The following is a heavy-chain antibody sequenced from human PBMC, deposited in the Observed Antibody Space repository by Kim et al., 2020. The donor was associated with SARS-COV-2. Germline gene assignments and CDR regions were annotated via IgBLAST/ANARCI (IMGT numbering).Heavy chain of an antibody. CDR2: INPNSGGT. D-gene: IGHD6-19*01. J-gene: IGHJ6*03. V-gene: IGHV1-2*02. CDR1: GYTFTGYY. CDR3: ARVRGATYSSGWFVYYYYMDV. Sequence: ASVKVSCKASGYTFTGYYMHWVRQAPGQGLEWMGWINPNSGGTNYAQKFQGRVTMTGDTSISTAYMELSRLRSDDTAVYYCARVRGATYSSGWFVYYYYMDVWGKGTTVTVSS.